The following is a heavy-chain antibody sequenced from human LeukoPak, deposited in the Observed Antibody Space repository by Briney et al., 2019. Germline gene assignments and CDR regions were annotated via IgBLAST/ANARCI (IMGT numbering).Heavy chain of an antibody. CDR2: TYHRSTWYD. CDR3: TREVAGTGGFDY. D-gene: IGHD6-13*01. J-gene: IGHJ4*02. CDR1: GDSVSSNNAA. Sequence: SQTLSHTCAISGDSVSSNNAAWNWIRQSPSRGLEWLGRTYHRSTWYDDYVVSVRSRLTITPDISKNQVSLQLNSVTPEDTAVYYCTREVAGTGGFDYWGQGITVTVSS. V-gene: IGHV6-1*01.